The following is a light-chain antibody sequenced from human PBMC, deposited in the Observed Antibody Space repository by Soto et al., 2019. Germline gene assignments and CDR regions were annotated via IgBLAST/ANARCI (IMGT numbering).Light chain of an antibody. CDR1: QGISNW. CDR2: AAT. J-gene: IGKJ4*01. Sequence: DIQMTQSPASLSASVGDRVTITCRATQGISNWLAWYQQEPGQAPKLLIYAATSLQDGVPLRFSGSGSGADFTLTISALQPEDFATYYCQQANSLPLTFGGGTKVDI. CDR3: QQANSLPLT. V-gene: IGKV1-12*01.